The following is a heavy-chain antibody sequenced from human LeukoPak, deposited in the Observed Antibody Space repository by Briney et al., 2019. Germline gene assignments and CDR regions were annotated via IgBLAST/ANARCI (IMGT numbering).Heavy chain of an antibody. CDR3: ARDRYPSSGYYYEDTFQV. CDR1: GYTFTSYG. D-gene: IGHD3-22*01. CDR2: ISAYNGNT. V-gene: IGHV1-18*01. Sequence: GASVKVSCKASGYTFTSYGISWVRQAPGQGLEWMGWISAYNGNTNYAQKLQGRVTMTIDTSTSTAYMELRSLTSDDTAVYYCARDRYPSSGYYYEDTFQVWGQGTMVTVSS. J-gene: IGHJ3*01.